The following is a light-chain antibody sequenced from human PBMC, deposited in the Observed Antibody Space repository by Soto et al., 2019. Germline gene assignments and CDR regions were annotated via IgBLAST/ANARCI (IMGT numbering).Light chain of an antibody. V-gene: IGLV2-14*01. CDR1: GSDVGGYDF. CDR2: EVR. J-gene: IGLJ1*01. CDR3: SSYTSDWGV. Sequence: QSVLTQPASVSGSPGQSITISCTGTGSDVGGYDFVSWYQHHPGKAPKLIIYEVRTRPSGVSDRFSGSKSGNTASLTISGLQAEDEADYYCSSYTSDWGVFGTGTKVTVL.